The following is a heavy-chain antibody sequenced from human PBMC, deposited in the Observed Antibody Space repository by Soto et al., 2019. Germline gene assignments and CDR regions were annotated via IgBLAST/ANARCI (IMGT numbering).Heavy chain of an antibody. J-gene: IGHJ4*02. D-gene: IGHD6-19*01. Sequence: SQTLSLTCTVSGGSISSYYWSWIRQPPGKGLEWIGYIYYSGSTNYNPSLKSRVTISVDTSKNQFSLKLSSVTAADTAVYYCARWSSGRYRASPRVNYFDYWGQGTLVTVSS. V-gene: IGHV4-59*08. CDR2: IYYSGST. CDR1: GGSISSYY. CDR3: ARWSSGRYRASPRVNYFDY.